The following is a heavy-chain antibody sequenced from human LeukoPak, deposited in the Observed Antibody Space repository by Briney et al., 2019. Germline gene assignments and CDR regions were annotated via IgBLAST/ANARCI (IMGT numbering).Heavy chain of an antibody. CDR3: ARVSDWMGWFDP. J-gene: IGHJ5*02. CDR2: INRDGSST. D-gene: IGHD6-19*01. V-gene: IGHV3-74*01. CDR1: GFTFSSYW. Sequence: GGSLRLSCAASGFTFSSYWMHWVRQAPGKGLVWVSRINRDGSSTSYADSVKGRFTISRDNAKNTLYLQMNSLRAEDTAVYYCARVSDWMGWFDPWGQGTLVTVSS.